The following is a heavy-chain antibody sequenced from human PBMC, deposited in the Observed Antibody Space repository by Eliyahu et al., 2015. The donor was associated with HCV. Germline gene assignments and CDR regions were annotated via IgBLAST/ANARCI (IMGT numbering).Heavy chain of an antibody. CDR1: GGTFSSYA. V-gene: IGHV1-69*01. D-gene: IGHD3-10*01. CDR2: XIPIFGTA. Sequence: QVQLVQSGAXVXKPGSXVKVSCKASGGTFSSYAXSWVRQAPGQGLEWMGGXIPIFGTANYAQKFQGRVTITADESTSTAYMELSSLRSEDTAVYYCARDERFGDLVYWGQGTLVTVSS. J-gene: IGHJ4*02. CDR3: ARDERFGDLVY.